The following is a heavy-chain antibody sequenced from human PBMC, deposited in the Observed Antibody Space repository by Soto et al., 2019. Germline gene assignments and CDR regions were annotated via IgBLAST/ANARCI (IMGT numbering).Heavy chain of an antibody. D-gene: IGHD4-4*01. CDR3: AKDSLTTVRADYYYYYGMDV. V-gene: IGHV3-30*18. J-gene: IGHJ6*02. Sequence: VGSLRLSCAASGFTFSSYSMHGVRQAPGKGLEWVAVISYDGSNKYYADSVKGRFTISRDNSKNTLYLQMNSLRAEDTAVYYCAKDSLTTVRADYYYYYGMDVWGQGTTVTVSS. CDR2: ISYDGSNK. CDR1: GFTFSSYS.